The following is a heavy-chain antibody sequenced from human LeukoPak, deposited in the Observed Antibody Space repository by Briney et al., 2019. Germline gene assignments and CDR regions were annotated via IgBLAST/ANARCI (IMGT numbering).Heavy chain of an antibody. D-gene: IGHD6-19*01. J-gene: IGHJ4*02. CDR2: IIPIFGTA. CDR3: AVTSSGWYSPLVYFDY. Sequence: SVKVSCKASGGTFSSYAISWVRQAPGQGLEWMGGIIPIFGTANYAQKFQGRVTITADKSTSTAYMELSNLRSEDTAVYYCAVTSSGWYSPLVYFDYWGQGTLVTVSP. V-gene: IGHV1-69*06. CDR1: GGTFSSYA.